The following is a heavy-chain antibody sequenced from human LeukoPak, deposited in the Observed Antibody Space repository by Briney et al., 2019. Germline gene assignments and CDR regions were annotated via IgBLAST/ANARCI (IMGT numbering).Heavy chain of an antibody. CDR1: VGSLTTIGYI. CDR2: IYQSGSS. V-gene: IGHV4-30-2*01. D-gene: IGHD3-22*01. Sequence: PSETLSLTCHVSVGSLTTIGYIWSWIRRPPGKGLEWIGYIYQSGSSPYNPSLQSRVTISIDRSKNQLSLKLTSVTAADTAVYYCARDSYYDNSGEGAFDIWGQGTMVTVSA. J-gene: IGHJ3*02. CDR3: ARDSYYDNSGEGAFDI.